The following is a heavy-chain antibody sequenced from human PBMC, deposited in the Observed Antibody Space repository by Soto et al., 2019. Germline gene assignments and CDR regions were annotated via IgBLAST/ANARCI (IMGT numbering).Heavy chain of an antibody. V-gene: IGHV3-74*01. CDR1: GFTFSNYW. J-gene: IGHJ3*02. Sequence: GGSLRLSCAASGFTFSNYWMHWVRQAPGKGLVWVSRINGGGTYTTYADSVKGRSTISRDDAKNTLYLQMNSLRADDTAIYYCARETDAFDIWGQGTMVTVSS. CDR2: INGGGTYT. CDR3: ARETDAFDI.